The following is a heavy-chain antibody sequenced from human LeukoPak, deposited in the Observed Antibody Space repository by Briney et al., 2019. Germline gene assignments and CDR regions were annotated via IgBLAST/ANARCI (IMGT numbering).Heavy chain of an antibody. J-gene: IGHJ5*02. Sequence: PSETLSLTCTVSGGSISSGGYSWSWIRQHPGKGLEWIGYIYYSGSTYYNPSLKSRVTISVDTSKNQFSLKLSSVTAADTAVYYCAASSDFNWFDPWGQGTLVTASS. CDR2: IYYSGST. V-gene: IGHV4-31*03. CDR1: GGSISSGGYS. CDR3: AASSDFNWFDP.